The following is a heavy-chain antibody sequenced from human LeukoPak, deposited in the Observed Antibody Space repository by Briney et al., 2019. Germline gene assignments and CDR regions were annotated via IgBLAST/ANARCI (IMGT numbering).Heavy chain of an antibody. D-gene: IGHD1-7*01. V-gene: IGHV4-4*09. Sequence: SSETLSLTCTVSGGSISSYYLSWIRQPPGKGLEWIGYIYTSGSTNHNPSLKSRVTISVDTSKNQFSLKLSSVTAADTAVYYCARHVSGYNWNYLHWFDPWGQGTLVTVSS. CDR1: GGSISSYY. J-gene: IGHJ5*02. CDR2: IYTSGST. CDR3: ARHVSGYNWNYLHWFDP.